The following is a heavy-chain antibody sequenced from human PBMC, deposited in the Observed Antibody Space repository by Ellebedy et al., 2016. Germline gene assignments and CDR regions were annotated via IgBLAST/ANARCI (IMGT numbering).Heavy chain of an antibody. Sequence: GSLRLSCTVSGGSISSYYWSWIRQPPGKGLEWIGYIYYSGSTNYNPSLKSRVTISVDTSKNQFSLKLSSVTAADTAVYYCARIYSSGWYGDYWGQGTLVTVSS. CDR2: IYYSGST. D-gene: IGHD6-19*01. CDR3: ARIYSSGWYGDY. V-gene: IGHV4-59*08. CDR1: GGSISSYY. J-gene: IGHJ4*02.